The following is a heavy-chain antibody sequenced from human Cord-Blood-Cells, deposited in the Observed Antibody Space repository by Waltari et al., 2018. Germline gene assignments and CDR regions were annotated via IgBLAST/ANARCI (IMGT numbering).Heavy chain of an antibody. CDR2: IYGGGRT. J-gene: IGHJ3*02. CDR3: AGGGGSYYAFDI. D-gene: IGHD1-26*01. Sequence: EVQLVESGGGLVQPGGSLRLSCAASGFTVSSNYMSWVRQAPGKGVECVTCIYGGGRTYSAASVKGTFTISRQNFKNPLYFQMNGLGAEDTAVYYWAGGGGSYYAFDIWGQGTMVTVSS. CDR1: GFTVSSNY. V-gene: IGHV3-53*04.